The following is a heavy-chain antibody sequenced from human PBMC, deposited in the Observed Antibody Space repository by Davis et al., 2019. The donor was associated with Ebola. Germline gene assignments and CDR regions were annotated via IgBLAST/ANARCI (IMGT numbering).Heavy chain of an antibody. CDR2: INHSGST. J-gene: IGHJ6*02. CDR3: ATTPGPGTWGMDV. V-gene: IGHV4-34*01. D-gene: IGHD2-15*01. CDR1: GGSSSGYY. Sequence: PSETLSLTCALYGGSSSGYYWSWFRQLPGKGLEWIGEINHSGSTNYNPSLKSRVTISVDTSKNQFSLKLSSVAAADSAVYYCATTPGPGTWGMDVWGQGTTVTVSS.